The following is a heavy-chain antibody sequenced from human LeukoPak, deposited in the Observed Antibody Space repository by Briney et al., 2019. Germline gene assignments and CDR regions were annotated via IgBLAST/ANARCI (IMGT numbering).Heavy chain of an antibody. D-gene: IGHD2-2*03. CDR1: GFTFSSYG. CDR2: IRYDGSNK. Sequence: PGGSLRLSCAASGFTFSSYGMHWVRQAPGKGLEWVAFIRYDGSNKYYADSVKGRFTISRDNSKNTLYLQMNSLRAEDTAVYYCAKERAPGYCSSTSCLYYFDDWGQGTRVTVSS. J-gene: IGHJ4*02. V-gene: IGHV3-30*02. CDR3: AKERAPGYCSSTSCLYYFDD.